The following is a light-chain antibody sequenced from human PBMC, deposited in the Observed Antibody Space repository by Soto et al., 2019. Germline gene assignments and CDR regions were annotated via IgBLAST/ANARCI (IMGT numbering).Light chain of an antibody. Sequence: SYELTQPPSVSVSPGQTASITCSGDKLGDKYACWYQQKPGQSPVLVIYQDDKRPSGIPERFFGSNSGNTATLTISGTQAVYEADYYCQTWDSSTVVFGGGTKLTVL. CDR2: QDD. V-gene: IGLV3-1*01. CDR1: KLGDKY. CDR3: QTWDSSTVV. J-gene: IGLJ2*01.